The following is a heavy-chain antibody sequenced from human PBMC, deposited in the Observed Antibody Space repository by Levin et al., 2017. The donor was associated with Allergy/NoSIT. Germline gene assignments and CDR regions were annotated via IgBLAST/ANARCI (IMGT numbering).Heavy chain of an antibody. CDR1: GFTFSSYA. Sequence: PGGSLRLSCAASGFTFSSYAMSWVRQAPGKGLEWVSAVSGSGGSTYYADSVRGRFTISRDNSKNTLYLQMNSLRAEDTAVYYCAKDRYSGSYYPRQPSDAFDIWGQGTVVTVSS. D-gene: IGHD1-26*01. CDR3: AKDRYSGSYYPRQPSDAFDI. CDR2: VSGSGGST. V-gene: IGHV3-23*01. J-gene: IGHJ3*02.